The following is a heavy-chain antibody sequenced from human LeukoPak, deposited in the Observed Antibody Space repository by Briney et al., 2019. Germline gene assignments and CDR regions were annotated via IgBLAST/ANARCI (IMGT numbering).Heavy chain of an antibody. J-gene: IGHJ4*02. CDR1: GGSISSCSYY. D-gene: IGHD3-22*01. Sequence: SETLSLTCTVSGGSISSCSYYWGWIRQPPGKGLEWIGSIYYSGSTYYNPSLKSRVTISVDTSKNQFSLKLSSVTAADTAVYYCARDAFGDYYDATGYWIFDYWGQGSLVTVSS. CDR3: ARDAFGDYYDATGYWIFDY. V-gene: IGHV4-39*02. CDR2: IYYSGST.